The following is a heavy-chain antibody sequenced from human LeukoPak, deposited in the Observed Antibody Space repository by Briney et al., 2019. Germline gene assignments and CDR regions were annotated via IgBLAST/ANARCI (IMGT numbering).Heavy chain of an antibody. V-gene: IGHV3-74*01. CDR3: AKDSARKSIVGSTTRGVIDY. Sequence: GGSLRLSCAASGFTFSNYWMHWVRQAPGKGLVWVSRIHTDGISTTYADSVKGRFTISRDNSKNTLYLQMNSLRAEDTAVYYCAKDSARKSIVGSTTRGVIDYWGQGTLVTVSS. J-gene: IGHJ4*02. CDR1: GFTFSNYW. D-gene: IGHD1-26*01. CDR2: IHTDGIST.